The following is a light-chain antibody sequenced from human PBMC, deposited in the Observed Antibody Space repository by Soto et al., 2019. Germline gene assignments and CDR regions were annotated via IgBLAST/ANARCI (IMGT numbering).Light chain of an antibody. CDR1: QGIGDT. V-gene: IGKV3-20*01. J-gene: IGKJ5*01. CDR2: GAS. Sequence: EFVMVESPATLSVSPGEGATLSCRVSQGIGDTLAWYQQKPGQAPRLLIYGASSRATGIPDRFSGSGSGTDFTLTISRLEPEDFAVYYCQQYGSSPPITFGQGTRLENK. CDR3: QQYGSSPPIT.